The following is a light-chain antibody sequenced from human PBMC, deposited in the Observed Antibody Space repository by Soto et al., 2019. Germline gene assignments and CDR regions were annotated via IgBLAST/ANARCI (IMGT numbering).Light chain of an antibody. CDR3: CSYAGTYTYV. V-gene: IGLV2-11*01. CDR2: DVS. CDR1: SSDVGGYDY. J-gene: IGLJ1*01. Sequence: SALTQPRSVSGSLGQSVTISCTGTSSDVGGYDYVSWYQQHPGKAPKLMIHDVSKRPSGVPDRFSGSKSGNTASLTISGLQGEDEADYYCCSYAGTYTYVFGTGTKVTVL.